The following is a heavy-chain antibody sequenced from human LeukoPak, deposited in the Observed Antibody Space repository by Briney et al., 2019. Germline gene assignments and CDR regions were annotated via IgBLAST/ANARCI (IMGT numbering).Heavy chain of an antibody. V-gene: IGHV1-2*02. CDR3: ARGGFLGYCSSTSCPNNWFDP. CDR1: GYTFTGYY. J-gene: IGHJ5*02. CDR2: INPNSGGT. Sequence: ASVKVSCKASGYTFTGYYMHWVRQAPGQGLEWMGWINPNSGGTNYAQKLQGRVTMTTDTSTSTAYMELRSLRSDDTAVYYCARGGFLGYCSSTSCPNNWFDPWGQGTLVTVSS. D-gene: IGHD2-2*01.